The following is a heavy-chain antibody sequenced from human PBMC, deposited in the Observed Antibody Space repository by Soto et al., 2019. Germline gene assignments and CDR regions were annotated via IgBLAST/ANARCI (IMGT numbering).Heavy chain of an antibody. Sequence: PGGSLRLSCAASGFTFSSYGMHWVRQAPGKGLEWVAVISYDGSNKYYADSVKGRFTISRDNSKNTLYLQMNSLRAEDTAVYYCAKDFCGSCYYEWLPDYWGRGTLVTVSS. D-gene: IGHD2-15*01. CDR2: ISYDGSNK. V-gene: IGHV3-30*18. CDR3: AKDFCGSCYYEWLPDY. J-gene: IGHJ4*02. CDR1: GFTFSSYG.